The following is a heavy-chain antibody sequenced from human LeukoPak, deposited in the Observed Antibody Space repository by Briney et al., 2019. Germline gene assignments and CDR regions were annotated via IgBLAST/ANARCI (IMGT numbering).Heavy chain of an antibody. D-gene: IGHD6-13*01. CDR1: GGSFSGYY. Sequence: SETLSLTCAVYGGSFSGYYWSWIRQPPGKGLEWIGEINHSGSTNYNPSLKSRVTISVDTSKNQFSLKLSSVTAADTAVYYCARWPAYSSRGFDYWGQGTLVTVSS. J-gene: IGHJ4*02. V-gene: IGHV4-34*01. CDR2: INHSGST. CDR3: ARWPAYSSRGFDY.